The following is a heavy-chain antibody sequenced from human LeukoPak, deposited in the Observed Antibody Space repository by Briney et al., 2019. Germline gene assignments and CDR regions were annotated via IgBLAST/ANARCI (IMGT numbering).Heavy chain of an antibody. Sequence: QPGGSLRLSCAASGFTFSSYEMNWVRQAPGKGLEWVSYISSSSSYIYYADSVKGRFTISRDNAKNSLYLQMNSLRAEDTAVYYCSRVGHTLIHDYWGQGTLVTVSS. V-gene: IGHV3-48*03. CDR2: ISSSSSYI. D-gene: IGHD1-26*01. CDR1: GFTFSSYE. CDR3: SRVGHTLIHDY. J-gene: IGHJ4*02.